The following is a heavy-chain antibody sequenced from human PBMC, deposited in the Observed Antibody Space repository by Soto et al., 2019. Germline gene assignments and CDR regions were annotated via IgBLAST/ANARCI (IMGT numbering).Heavy chain of an antibody. J-gene: IGHJ6*02. D-gene: IGHD3-16*02. CDR1: GYTFTGYY. CDR2: INPNSGGT. CDR3: ARWSYRVIGDYYYYYGMDV. Sequence: QVQLVQSGAEVKKPGASVKVSCKASGYTFTGYYMHWVRQAPGQGLEWMGWINPNSGGTNYAQKFQGWVTMTRDTSISTAYMELSRLRSDDTAVYYCARWSYRVIGDYYYYYGMDVWGQGTTVTVSS. V-gene: IGHV1-2*04.